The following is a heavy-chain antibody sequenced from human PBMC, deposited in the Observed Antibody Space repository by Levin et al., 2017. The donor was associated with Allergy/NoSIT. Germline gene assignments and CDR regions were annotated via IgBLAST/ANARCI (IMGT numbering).Heavy chain of an antibody. Sequence: GESLKISCAASGFTFSNAWMSWVRQAPGKGLEWVGRIKSKTDGGTTDYAAPVKGRFTISRDDSKNTLYLQMNSLKTEDTAVYYCTPDPWGCSGGSCYGTEYFQHWGQGTLVTVSS. CDR1: GFTFSNAW. V-gene: IGHV3-15*01. CDR3: TPDPWGCSGGSCYGTEYFQH. J-gene: IGHJ1*01. D-gene: IGHD2-15*01. CDR2: IKSKTDGGTT.